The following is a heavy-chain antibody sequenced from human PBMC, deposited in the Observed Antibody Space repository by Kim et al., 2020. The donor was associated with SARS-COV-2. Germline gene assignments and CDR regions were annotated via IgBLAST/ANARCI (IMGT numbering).Heavy chain of an antibody. D-gene: IGHD1-7*01. V-gene: IGHV1-58*01. CDR2: IVVGSGNT. CDR3: AADPWPPSITGTQMMDAFDI. Sequence: SVKVSCKASGFTFTSSAVQWVRQARGQRLEWIGWIVVGSGNTNYAQKFQERVTITRDMSTSTAYMELSSLRSEDTAVYYCAADPWPPSITGTQMMDAFDIWGQGTMVTVSS. J-gene: IGHJ3*02. CDR1: GFTFTSSA.